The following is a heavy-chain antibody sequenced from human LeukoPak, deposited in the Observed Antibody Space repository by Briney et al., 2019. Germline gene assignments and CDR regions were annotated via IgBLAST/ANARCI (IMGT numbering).Heavy chain of an antibody. Sequence: GGSLRLSCAASGFTFRSCELSWVRQAPAKGLEWVSYISSSGSIIYYADSVKGRFTISRDNAKNSLYLQMNSLRAEDTALYYCARGYSSGCLDYWGQGSLVTVSS. V-gene: IGHV3-48*03. CDR3: ARGYSSGCLDY. J-gene: IGHJ4*02. D-gene: IGHD6-19*01. CDR2: ISSSGSII. CDR1: GFTFRSCE.